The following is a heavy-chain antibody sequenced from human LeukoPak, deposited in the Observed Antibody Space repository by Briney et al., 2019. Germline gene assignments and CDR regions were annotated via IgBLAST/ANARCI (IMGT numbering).Heavy chain of an antibody. CDR3: ARDMEEADV. Sequence: GASVKVSCKASGYTFTSYGISWVRQAPGQGLEWMGGIIPIFGTANYAQKFQGRVTITADESTSTAYMELSSLRSEDTAVYYCARDMEEADVWGQGTTVTVSS. CDR2: IIPIFGTA. CDR1: GYTFTSYG. D-gene: IGHD3-3*01. V-gene: IGHV1-69*13. J-gene: IGHJ6*02.